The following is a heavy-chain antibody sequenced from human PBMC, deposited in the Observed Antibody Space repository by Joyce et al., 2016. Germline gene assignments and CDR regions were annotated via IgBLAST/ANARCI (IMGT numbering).Heavy chain of an antibody. D-gene: IGHD5-18*01. J-gene: IGHJ4*02. CDR2: IRASGTIT. CDR1: GFNFSGYE. V-gene: IGHV3-48*03. CDR3: ARGNYGYDY. Sequence: DVQLVESGGGLVQPGGSLRISCAASGFNFSGYEMDWVRQAPGKRLEWVSNIRASGTITYYPDSVKGRFTISRDNAKNSLYLQMDSLRAEDTAVYYCARGNYGYDYWGQGTPVTVSS.